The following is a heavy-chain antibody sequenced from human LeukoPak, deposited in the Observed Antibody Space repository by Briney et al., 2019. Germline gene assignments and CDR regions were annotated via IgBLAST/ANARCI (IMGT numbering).Heavy chain of an antibody. V-gene: IGHV4-59*01. CDR1: AGSISNYY. CDR3: ARDKPNSSSFDY. D-gene: IGHD6-6*01. J-gene: IGHJ4*02. Sequence: SETLSLTCTVSAGSISNYYWSWIRQPPGRGVEWIGYIYYSGSTSYNPSLRSRATISVDTSKNQFSLRLSSVTAADTAVYYCARDKPNSSSFDYWGQGTLVTVSS. CDR2: IYYSGST.